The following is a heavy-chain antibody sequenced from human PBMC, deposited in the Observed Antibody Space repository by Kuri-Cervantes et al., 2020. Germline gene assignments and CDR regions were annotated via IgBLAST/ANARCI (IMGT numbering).Heavy chain of an antibody. D-gene: IGHD4-17*01. V-gene: IGHV4-38-2*01. Sequence: SETLSLTCAVSGYSISSGYYWGWIRQPPGKGLEWIGSIYHSGSTYYNPSLKSRVTISVDKSKNQFSLKLSSVTAADTAVYYCARGDYGDYWGQGTLVTVSS. CDR3: ARGDYGDY. J-gene: IGHJ4*02. CDR2: IYHSGST. CDR1: GYSISSGYY.